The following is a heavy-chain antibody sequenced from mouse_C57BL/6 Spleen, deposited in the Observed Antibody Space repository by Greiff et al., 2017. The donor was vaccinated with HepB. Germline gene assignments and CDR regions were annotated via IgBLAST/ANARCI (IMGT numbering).Heavy chain of an antibody. D-gene: IGHD2-2*01. Sequence: QVQLQQSGAELVKPGASVKLSCKASGYTFTSYWMHWVKQRPGQGLEWIGMIHPNSGSTNYNEKFKSKATLTVDKSSSTAYMQLSSLTSEDSAVYYGARGEDGYDPFDYWGQGTTLTVSS. V-gene: IGHV1-64*01. CDR2: IHPNSGST. CDR1: GYTFTSYW. CDR3: ARGEDGYDPFDY. J-gene: IGHJ2*01.